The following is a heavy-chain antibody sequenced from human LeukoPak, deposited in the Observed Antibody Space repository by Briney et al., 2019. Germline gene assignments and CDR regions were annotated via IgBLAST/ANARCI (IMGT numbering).Heavy chain of an antibody. J-gene: IGHJ3*02. D-gene: IGHD1-26*01. CDR3: ARTKWELDAFDI. CDR1: GGSISSYY. CDR2: IYYSGST. Sequence: PSETLSLTCTVSGGSISSYYWSWIRQPPGKGLEWIGYIYYSGSTNYNPSLKSRVTISVDTSKNQFSLKLSSVTAADTAVYYCARTKWELDAFDIWGQGTMVTVSS. V-gene: IGHV4-59*01.